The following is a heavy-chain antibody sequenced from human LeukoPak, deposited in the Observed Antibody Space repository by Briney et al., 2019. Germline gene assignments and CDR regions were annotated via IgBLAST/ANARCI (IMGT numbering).Heavy chain of an antibody. CDR3: ARVGLGYCSGGSCYSLDY. V-gene: IGHV3-21*01. J-gene: IGHJ4*02. Sequence: PGGSLRLSFAASGFTFSSYSMDSVRQAPGKGLGLVSSISSSSSYIYYADSVKGLFTISRDNAKNSLYLQMNSLRAEDTAVYYCARVGLGYCSGGSCYSLDYWGQGTLVTVSS. CDR2: ISSSSSYI. D-gene: IGHD2-15*01. CDR1: GFTFSSYS.